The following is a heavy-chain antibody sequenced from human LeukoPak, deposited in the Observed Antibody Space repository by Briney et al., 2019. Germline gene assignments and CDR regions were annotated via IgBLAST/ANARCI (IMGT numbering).Heavy chain of an antibody. Sequence: SVKVSCKASGGTFSSYAISWVRQAPGQGLEWMGGIIPIFGTANYAQKFQGRVTITVDKSTSTAYMELSSLRSEDTAVYYCASSYYYGSGSYYKGWFDPWGQGTLVTVSS. J-gene: IGHJ5*02. CDR1: GGTFSSYA. D-gene: IGHD3-10*01. CDR3: ASSYYYGSGSYYKGWFDP. CDR2: IIPIFGTA. V-gene: IGHV1-69*06.